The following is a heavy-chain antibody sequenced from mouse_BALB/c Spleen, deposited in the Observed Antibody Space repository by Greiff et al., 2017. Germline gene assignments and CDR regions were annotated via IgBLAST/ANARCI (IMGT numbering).Heavy chain of an antibody. CDR1: GFTFSSYA. CDR3: ARLYYGNLYAMDY. V-gene: IGHV5-9-3*01. Sequence: EVKLVESGGGLVKPGGSLKLSCAASGFTFSSYAMSWVRQTPEKRLEWVATISSGGSYTYYPDSEKGRFTISRDNAKNTLYLQMSSLRSEDTAMYYCARLYYGNLYAMDYWGQGTSVTVSS. CDR2: ISSGGSYT. J-gene: IGHJ4*01. D-gene: IGHD2-1*01.